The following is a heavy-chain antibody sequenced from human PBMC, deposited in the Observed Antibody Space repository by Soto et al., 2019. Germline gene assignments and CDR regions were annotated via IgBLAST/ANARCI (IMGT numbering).Heavy chain of an antibody. CDR3: ARGRGGTYDAFDI. CDR1: SGSIGTYF. D-gene: IGHD1-26*01. Sequence: SETLSLTCTVSSGSIGTYFWSWIRQPPGKGLEWIGYIYYSGTTNYNPSLKSRVTIFLDTSKNQFSLRLSFVTAADTAVYYCARGRGGTYDAFDIWGQGTLVTVS. CDR2: IYYSGTT. J-gene: IGHJ3*02. V-gene: IGHV4-59*01.